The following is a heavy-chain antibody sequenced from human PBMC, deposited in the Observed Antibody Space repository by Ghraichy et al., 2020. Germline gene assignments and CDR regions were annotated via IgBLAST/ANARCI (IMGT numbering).Heavy chain of an antibody. V-gene: IGHV3-15*01. CDR2: IKSKTDGGTT. CDR1: GFTFSNAW. D-gene: IGHD3-3*01. Sequence: GGSLTLSCAASGFTFSNAWMSWVRQAPGKGLEWVGRIKSKTDGGTTDYAAPVKGRFTISRDDSKNTLYLQMNSLKTEDTAVYYCTTDTGDFWSGYFFDYWGQGTLVTVSS. CDR3: TTDTGDFWSGYFFDY. J-gene: IGHJ4*02.